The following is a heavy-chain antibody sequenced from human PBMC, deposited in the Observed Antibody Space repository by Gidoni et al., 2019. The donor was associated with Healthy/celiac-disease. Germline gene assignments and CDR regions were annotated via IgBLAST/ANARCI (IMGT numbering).Heavy chain of an antibody. Sequence: QVQLQESGPGLVKPSETLSLPCTVSGGPTSSYYWSWIRQPPGKGLEWIGYIYYSGSTNYNPSLKSRVTISVDTSKNQFSPKLSSVTAADTAVYYCARRGTHCSGGSCYSYFFDYWGQGTLVTVSS. V-gene: IGHV4-59*01. D-gene: IGHD2-15*01. J-gene: IGHJ4*02. CDR2: IYYSGST. CDR1: GGPTSSYY. CDR3: ARRGTHCSGGSCYSYFFDY.